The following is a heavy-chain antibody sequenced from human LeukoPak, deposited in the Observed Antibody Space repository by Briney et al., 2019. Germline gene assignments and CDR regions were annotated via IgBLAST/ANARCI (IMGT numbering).Heavy chain of an antibody. CDR3: ARSLRGHRFATDY. D-gene: IGHD5/OR15-5a*01. J-gene: IGHJ4*02. Sequence: SETLSLTCTVSGDSINSYYWSWIRQPPGKGLEWIGYIYYSGSTKYNPSIKSRVTISVDTSKNQFSLKLSSVTAADTAVYYCARSLRGHRFATDYWGQGTLVTVSS. CDR1: GDSINSYY. CDR2: IYYSGST. V-gene: IGHV4-59*08.